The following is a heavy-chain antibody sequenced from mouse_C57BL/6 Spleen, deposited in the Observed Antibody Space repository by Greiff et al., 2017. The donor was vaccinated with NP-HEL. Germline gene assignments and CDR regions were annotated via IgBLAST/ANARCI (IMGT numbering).Heavy chain of an antibody. D-gene: IGHD1-1*01. CDR3: TRDQGYYGSSHWYFDV. J-gene: IGHJ1*03. CDR1: GFTFSSYA. Sequence: DVMLVESGEGLVKPGGSLKLSCAASGFTFSSYAMSWVRQTPEKRLEWVAYISSGGDYIYYADTVKGRFTISRDNARNTLYLQMSSLKSEDTAMYYCTRDQGYYGSSHWYFDVWGTGTTVTVSS. CDR2: ISSGGDYI. V-gene: IGHV5-9-1*02.